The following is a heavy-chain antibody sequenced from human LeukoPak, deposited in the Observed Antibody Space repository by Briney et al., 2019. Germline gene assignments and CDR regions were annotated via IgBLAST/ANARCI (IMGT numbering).Heavy chain of an antibody. J-gene: IGHJ4*02. D-gene: IGHD3-3*01. CDR2: ISGSGGST. CDR1: GFTFSSYA. CDR3: AKVPTYDFWSGYYHLDY. V-gene: IGHV3-23*01. Sequence: GGSLRLSCAASGFTFSSYAMSWVRQAPGKGLEWVSAISGSGGSTYYADSVKGRFTISRDNSKNTLYLQMNSLRAEDTAVYYCAKVPTYDFWSGYYHLDYWGQGTLVTVSS.